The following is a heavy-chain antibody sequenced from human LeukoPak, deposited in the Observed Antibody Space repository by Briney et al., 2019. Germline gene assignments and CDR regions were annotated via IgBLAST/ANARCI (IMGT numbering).Heavy chain of an antibody. V-gene: IGHV3-21*01. Sequence: PGGSLRLSCVASGFTFSSYSMNWVRQAPGRGLEWVSSIITLSATYFYYADSVKGRFTISRDNSKNTLYLQMNSLRAEDTAVYYCAKDLFVEVVTASWFDPWGQGTLVTVSS. J-gene: IGHJ5*02. CDR2: IITLSATYF. D-gene: IGHD2-21*02. CDR3: AKDLFVEVVTASWFDP. CDR1: GFTFSSYS.